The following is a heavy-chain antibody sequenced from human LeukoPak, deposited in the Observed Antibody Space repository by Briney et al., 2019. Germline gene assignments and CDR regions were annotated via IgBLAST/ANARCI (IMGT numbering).Heavy chain of an antibody. Sequence: GGSLRLSCAASGFTFSSYSMNWVRQAPGKGLEWVSSISSSSSYIYYADSVKGRFTISRDNAKNSLYLQMNSLRAEDTAVYYCARDPYASGSHRFNGYMDVWGKGTTVTVSS. CDR2: ISSSSSYI. CDR3: ARDPYASGSHRFNGYMDV. V-gene: IGHV3-21*01. CDR1: GFTFSSYS. J-gene: IGHJ6*03. D-gene: IGHD3-10*01.